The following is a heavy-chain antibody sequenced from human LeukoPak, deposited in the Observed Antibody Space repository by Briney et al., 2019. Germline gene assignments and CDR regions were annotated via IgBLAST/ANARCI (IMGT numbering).Heavy chain of an antibody. Sequence: GGSLRLSCAASGFTFSDSYMSWIRQAPGKGLEWVAVISYDGSNKYYADSVKGRFTISRDNSKNTLYLQMNSLRAEDTAVYYCARVTYYYDSSGYYDYWGQGTLVTVSS. J-gene: IGHJ4*02. CDR2: ISYDGSNK. V-gene: IGHV3-30-3*01. CDR1: GFTFSDSY. CDR3: ARVTYYYDSSGYYDY. D-gene: IGHD3-22*01.